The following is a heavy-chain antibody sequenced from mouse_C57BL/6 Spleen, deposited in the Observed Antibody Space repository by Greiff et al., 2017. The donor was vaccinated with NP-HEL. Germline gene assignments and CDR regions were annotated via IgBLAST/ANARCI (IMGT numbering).Heavy chain of an antibody. V-gene: IGHV3-6*01. CDR3: ARVRGYSKYAMDY. CDR1: GYSITSGYY. CDR2: ISYDGSN. D-gene: IGHD2-5*01. J-gene: IGHJ4*01. Sequence: EVQLQESGPGLVKPSQSLSLTCSVTGYSITSGYYWNWIRQFPGNKLEWMGYISYDGSNNYNPSLKNRISITRDTSKNQFFLKLNSVTTEDTATYYCARVRGYSKYAMDYWGQGTSVTVSS.